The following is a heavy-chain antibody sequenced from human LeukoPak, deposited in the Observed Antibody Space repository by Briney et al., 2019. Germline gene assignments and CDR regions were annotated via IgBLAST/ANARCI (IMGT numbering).Heavy chain of an antibody. D-gene: IGHD1-26*01. CDR2: IKQDGSEK. V-gene: IGHV3-7*01. J-gene: IGHJ3*02. CDR3: ARSRGSYDDAFDI. Sequence: GGSLRLSCVASGFTFSRHGMNWVRQAPGKGLEWVANIKQDGSEKYYVDSVKGRFTISRDNAKNSLYLQMNSLRAEDTAVYYCARSRGSYDDAFDIWGQGTMVTVSS. CDR1: GFTFSRHG.